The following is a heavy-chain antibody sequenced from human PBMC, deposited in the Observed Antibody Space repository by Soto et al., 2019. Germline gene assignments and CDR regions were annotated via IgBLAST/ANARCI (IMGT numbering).Heavy chain of an antibody. D-gene: IGHD6-13*01. CDR3: ARDGVVAAAGTYYFDY. J-gene: IGHJ4*02. CDR2: ISYDGSNK. Sequence: PGGSLRLSCAASGFTFSSYAMHWVRQAPGKGLEWVAVISYDGSNKYYADSVKGRFTISRDNSKNTLYLQMNSLRAEDTDVYYCARDGVVAAAGTYYFDYWGQGTLVTVSS. CDR1: GFTFSSYA. V-gene: IGHV3-30-3*01.